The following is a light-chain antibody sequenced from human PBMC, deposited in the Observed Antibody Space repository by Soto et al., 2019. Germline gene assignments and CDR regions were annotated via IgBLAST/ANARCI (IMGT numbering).Light chain of an antibody. Sequence: QSVLTQPASVSGSPGQSITISCTGTRSDVGGYNYVSWYQQHPGKAPKLMIYEVSNRPSGVSNRFSGSKSGSTASLTISGLQAEDEADYYCSSYTSSSTYVFGTGTKVTVL. CDR3: SSYTSSSTYV. CDR2: EVS. CDR1: RSDVGGYNY. V-gene: IGLV2-14*01. J-gene: IGLJ1*01.